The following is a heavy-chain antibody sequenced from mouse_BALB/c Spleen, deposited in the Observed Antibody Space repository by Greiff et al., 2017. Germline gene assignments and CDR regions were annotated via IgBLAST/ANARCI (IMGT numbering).Heavy chain of an antibody. Sequence: VMLVESGPELVRPGVSVKISCKGSGYTFTDYAMHWVKQSHAKSLEWIGVISTYYGNTNYNQKFKGKATMTVDKSSSTAYMELARLTSEDSAIYYCARSYGNYFDYWGQGTTLTVSS. CDR3: ARSYGNYFDY. D-gene: IGHD2-1*01. V-gene: IGHV1-67*01. CDR2: ISTYYGNT. J-gene: IGHJ2*01. CDR1: GYTFTDYA.